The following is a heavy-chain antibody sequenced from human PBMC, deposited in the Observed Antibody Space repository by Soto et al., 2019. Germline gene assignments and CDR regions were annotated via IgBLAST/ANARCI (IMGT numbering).Heavy chain of an antibody. D-gene: IGHD6-19*01. V-gene: IGHV3-23*01. Sequence: EVQLLESGGGLVQPGGSLRLSCAASGFTFSSYAMSWVRQAPGKGLEWVSAISGSGGSTYYADSVKGRFTISRANSKNTLYLQMNSLSAEDTAVYDGAKQYSSGWWGAFVIWGQGTIVTVSS. CDR1: GFTFSSYA. CDR3: AKQYSSGWWGAFVI. CDR2: ISGSGGST. J-gene: IGHJ3*02.